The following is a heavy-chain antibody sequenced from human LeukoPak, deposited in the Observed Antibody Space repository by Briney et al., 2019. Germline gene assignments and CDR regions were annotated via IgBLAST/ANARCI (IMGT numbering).Heavy chain of an antibody. Sequence: ASVKVSCKASGYTFTSYYMHWVRQAPGQGHEWMGIINPSGGSTSYAQKFQGRVTMTRDTSTSTVYMELSSLRSEDTAVYYCAGDGSWRRGYYLYYFDYWGQGTLVTVSS. J-gene: IGHJ4*02. V-gene: IGHV1-46*01. CDR2: INPSGGST. CDR3: AGDGSWRRGYYLYYFDY. CDR1: GYTFTSYY. D-gene: IGHD3-22*01.